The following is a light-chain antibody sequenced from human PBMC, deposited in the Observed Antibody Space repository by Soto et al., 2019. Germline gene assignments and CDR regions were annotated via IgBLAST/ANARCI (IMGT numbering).Light chain of an antibody. CDR3: QQYNDWPLT. CDR2: GAF. J-gene: IGKJ1*01. V-gene: IGKV3-15*01. CDR1: QSVSSN. Sequence: EIVMTQSPVTLSVSPWERVTLSCRASQSVSSNLAWYQQKPGQAPSLLIYGAFTRATGIPARFSGTGSGTEFTLTISGLQSEDFALYYCQQYNDWPLTFGQGTKVDIK.